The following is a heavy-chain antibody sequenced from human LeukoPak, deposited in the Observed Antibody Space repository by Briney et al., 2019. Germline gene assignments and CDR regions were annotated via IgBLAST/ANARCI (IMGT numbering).Heavy chain of an antibody. CDR1: GGSISSYY. V-gene: IGHV4-59*12. CDR3: ATLFRWLFDY. D-gene: IGHD5-24*01. J-gene: IGHJ4*02. Sequence: SETLSLTCTVSGGSISSYYWSWIRQPPGKGLEWIGEIYHSGSTNYNPSLKSRVTISVDKSKNQFSLKLSSVTAADTAVYYCATLFRWLFDYWGQGTLVTVSS. CDR2: IYHSGST.